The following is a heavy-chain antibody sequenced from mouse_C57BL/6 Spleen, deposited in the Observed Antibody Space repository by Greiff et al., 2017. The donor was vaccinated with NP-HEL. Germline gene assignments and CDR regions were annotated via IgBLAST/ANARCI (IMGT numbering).Heavy chain of an antibody. CDR2: ISDGGSYT. J-gene: IGHJ2*01. D-gene: IGHD1-1*01. Sequence: EVHLVESGGGLVKPGGSLKLSCAASGFTFSSYAMSWVRQTPEKRLEWVATISDGGSYTYYPDNVKGRFTISRDNAKNNLYLQMSHLKSEDTAMYYCARDHYGSSCDYWGQGTTLTVSS. V-gene: IGHV5-4*01. CDR3: ARDHYGSSCDY. CDR1: GFTFSSYA.